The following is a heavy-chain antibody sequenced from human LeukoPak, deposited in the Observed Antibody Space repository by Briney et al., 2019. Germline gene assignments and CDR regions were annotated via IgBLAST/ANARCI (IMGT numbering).Heavy chain of an antibody. CDR1: GFNFTLYW. CDR3: ARDLRSVSEFDIFDM. CDR2: INQDGTKI. Sequence: GGSLRLSCAASGFNFTLYWMSWVRQAPGKGLEWVANINQDGTKIYLVDAVKGRFTISRDNAQNSLYLQMNSLRVEDTAVYCCARDLRSVSEFDIFDMWGQGTMVTVSS. J-gene: IGHJ3*02. D-gene: IGHD5/OR15-5a*01. V-gene: IGHV3-7*01.